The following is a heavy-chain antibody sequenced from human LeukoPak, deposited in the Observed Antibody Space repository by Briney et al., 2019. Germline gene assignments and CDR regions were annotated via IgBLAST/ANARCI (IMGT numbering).Heavy chain of an antibody. Sequence: SVKVSCKASGGTFSSYAISWVRQAPGQGLEWMGGIIPIFGTANYAQKFQGRVTITTDESTSTAYMELRSLRSDDTAVHYCARDGRGEGDCSGGSCYYPGVYYYYGMDVWGQGTTVTVSS. J-gene: IGHJ6*02. V-gene: IGHV1-69*05. D-gene: IGHD2-15*01. CDR2: IIPIFGTA. CDR3: ARDGRGEGDCSGGSCYYPGVYYYYGMDV. CDR1: GGTFSSYA.